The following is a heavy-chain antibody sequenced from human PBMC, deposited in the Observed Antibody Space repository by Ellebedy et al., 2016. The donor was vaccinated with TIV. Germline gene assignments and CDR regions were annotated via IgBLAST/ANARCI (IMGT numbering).Heavy chain of an antibody. CDR3: AREIAVTGLWYFDL. CDR1: GFTFSTYD. Sequence: GGSLRLXCVASGFTFSTYDMHWVRQSTGKGLEWVSGIVPNGDTSDSDSVKGRFSISRENAKNSLYLQMNSLRAGDTAVYYCAREIAVTGLWYFDLWGRGTLVTVSS. CDR2: IVPNGDT. D-gene: IGHD6-19*01. J-gene: IGHJ2*01. V-gene: IGHV3-13*01.